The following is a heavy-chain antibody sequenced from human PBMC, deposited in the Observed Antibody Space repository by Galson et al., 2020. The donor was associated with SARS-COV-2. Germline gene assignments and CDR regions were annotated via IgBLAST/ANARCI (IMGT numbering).Heavy chain of an antibody. CDR2: IYYSGST. J-gene: IGHJ6*03. D-gene: IGHD3-3*01. V-gene: IGHV4-59*01. CDR1: GGSISSYY. CDR3: ARVGGLLEWLLAGVGGPYYYMDV. Sequence: SQTLSLTCTVSGGSISSYYWSWIRQPPGKGLEWIGYIYYSGSTNYNPSLKSRVTISVDTSKNQFSLKLSSVTAADTAVYYCARVGGLLEWLLAGVGGPYYYMDVWGKGTTVTVSS.